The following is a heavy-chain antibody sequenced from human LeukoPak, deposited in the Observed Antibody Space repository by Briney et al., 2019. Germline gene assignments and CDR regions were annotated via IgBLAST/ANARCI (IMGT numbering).Heavy chain of an antibody. CDR3: AKSAQSVIGWYGHY. D-gene: IGHD6-19*01. V-gene: IGHV4-59*08. CDR1: GGSISSYD. Sequence: SETLSLTCTVSGGSISSYDWSWIRQPPGKGLEWIGYFYYTGSTKYNPSLKSRVTISVDTSKNQISLDLSSVTAADTAVYYCAKSAQSVIGWYGHYWGQGTLVTVSS. CDR2: FYYTGST. J-gene: IGHJ4*02.